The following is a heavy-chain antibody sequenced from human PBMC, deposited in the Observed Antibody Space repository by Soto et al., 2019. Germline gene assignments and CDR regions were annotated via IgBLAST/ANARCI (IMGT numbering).Heavy chain of an antibody. D-gene: IGHD5-18*01. CDR3: ARYVGRIQLWPYYLDY. Sequence: RASVKVSCKASGYTFTGYYLHWVRPAPGQGLEWMGWINPNSGGTNYAQKFQGRVTMTRDTSISTAYMELSRLRSDDTAVYYCARYVGRIQLWPYYLDYSGQGTLVTVSS. CDR2: INPNSGGT. CDR1: GYTFTGYY. V-gene: IGHV1-2*02. J-gene: IGHJ4*02.